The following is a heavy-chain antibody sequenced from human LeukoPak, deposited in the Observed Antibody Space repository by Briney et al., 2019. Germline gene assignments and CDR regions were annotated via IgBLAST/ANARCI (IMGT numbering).Heavy chain of an antibody. V-gene: IGHV1-69*04. CDR1: GGTFSSYA. J-gene: IGHJ4*02. CDR2: IIPILGIA. CDR3: AKHLRYGGHPTTYDSSGYYFDY. Sequence: ASVKVSCKASGGTFSSYAISWVRQAPGQGLEWMGRIIPILGIANYAQKFQGRVTITADKSTSTAYMELSSLRSEDTAVYYCAKHLRYGGHPTTYDSSGYYFDYWGQGTLVTVSS. D-gene: IGHD3-22*01.